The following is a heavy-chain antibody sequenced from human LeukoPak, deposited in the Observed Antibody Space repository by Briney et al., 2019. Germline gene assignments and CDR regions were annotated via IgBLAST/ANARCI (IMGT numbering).Heavy chain of an antibody. V-gene: IGHV4-31*03. CDR1: GGSISSGGSY. CDR3: ARVTVTPGRYYFDY. Sequence: PSETLSLTCTVSGGSISSGGSYWSWIRQHPGKGLEWIGYIYYRGSTYYNPSLKSRVTISVDTSKNQFSLKLSSVTAADTAVYYCARVTVTPGRYYFDYWGQGTLVTVSS. D-gene: IGHD4-17*01. J-gene: IGHJ4*02. CDR2: IYYRGST.